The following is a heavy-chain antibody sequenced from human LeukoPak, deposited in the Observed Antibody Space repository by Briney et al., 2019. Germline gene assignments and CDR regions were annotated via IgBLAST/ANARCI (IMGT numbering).Heavy chain of an antibody. CDR2: INWNSDSI. Sequence: GGSLRLSCAASGFTFSNCAMHWVRQVPGKGLEWVSGINWNSDSIGYADSVKGRFTISRDNSKNTLYLQMNSLRAEDTAVYYCAKVVWDSVGRYYFDYWGQGTLVTVSS. CDR1: GFTFSNCA. J-gene: IGHJ4*02. CDR3: AKVVWDSVGRYYFDY. D-gene: IGHD1-1*01. V-gene: IGHV3-9*01.